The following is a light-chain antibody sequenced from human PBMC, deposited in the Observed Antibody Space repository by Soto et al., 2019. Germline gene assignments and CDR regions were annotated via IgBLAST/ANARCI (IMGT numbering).Light chain of an antibody. J-gene: IGLJ3*02. CDR1: SSDVGGYNY. CDR3: SSYTSSSTLWV. CDR2: DVS. V-gene: IGLV2-14*01. Sequence: QSVLTQPASVSGSPGQLITISCTGTSSDVGGYNYVSWYQQHPGKAPKLMIYDVSNRSSGVSNRFSGSKSGNTASLTISGLQAEDEADYYCSSYTSSSTLWVFGGGTQLTVL.